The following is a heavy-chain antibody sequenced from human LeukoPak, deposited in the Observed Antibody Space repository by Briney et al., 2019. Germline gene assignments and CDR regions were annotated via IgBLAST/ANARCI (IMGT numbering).Heavy chain of an antibody. Sequence: GGSLRLSCAASGFTFSSYWMSWVRQAPGKGLEWVANITQDGSDKYYVDSVKGRFTISRDSAKNTLYLQMNSLRAEDTAVYYCASSVVTPQAGYWGQGTLVTVSS. CDR3: ASSVVTPQAGY. CDR2: ITQDGSDK. D-gene: IGHD4-23*01. CDR1: GFTFSSYW. J-gene: IGHJ4*02. V-gene: IGHV3-7*01.